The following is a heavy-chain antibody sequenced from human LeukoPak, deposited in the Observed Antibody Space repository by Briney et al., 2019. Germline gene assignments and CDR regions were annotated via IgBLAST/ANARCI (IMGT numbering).Heavy chain of an antibody. CDR3: ARIYLGAFDI. Sequence: SVKVSCKASGGTFSSYAISWVRQAPGQGLEWMGRIIPILGTANYAQKFQGRVTITTDESTSTAYMELSSLRSEDTAVYYCARIYLGAFDIWGQGTMVTVSS. CDR2: IIPILGTA. D-gene: IGHD3-16*01. V-gene: IGHV1-69*11. J-gene: IGHJ3*02. CDR1: GGTFSSYA.